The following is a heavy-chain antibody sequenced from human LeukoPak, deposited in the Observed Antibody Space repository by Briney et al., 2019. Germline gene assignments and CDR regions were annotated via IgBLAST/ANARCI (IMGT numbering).Heavy chain of an antibody. CDR2: ISSSSSYI. Sequence: GGSLKLSCAASGLTFSSYSMNWVRQAPGKGLEWVSSISSSSSYIYYADSVKGRFTISRGNAKNSLYLQMNSLRAEDTAVYYCARELVRYCSSTSCYGGSDYWGQGTLVTVSS. D-gene: IGHD2-2*01. CDR1: GLTFSSYS. V-gene: IGHV3-21*01. J-gene: IGHJ4*02. CDR3: ARELVRYCSSTSCYGGSDY.